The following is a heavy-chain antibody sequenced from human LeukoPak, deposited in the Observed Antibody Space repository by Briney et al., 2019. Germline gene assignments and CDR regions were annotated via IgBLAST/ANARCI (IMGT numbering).Heavy chain of an antibody. CDR2: INTDGSNT. Sequence: QAGGSLRLSCAASGFTFSDSLMHWVRQAPGKGLMWVSRINTDGSNTNYADSVKGRFTISRDNAKSTLYLQMNSLRADDTAVYYCARGGYTSSWYLYYYMDVWGKGTTVTVSS. D-gene: IGHD6-13*01. J-gene: IGHJ6*03. V-gene: IGHV3-74*01. CDR1: GFTFSDSL. CDR3: ARGGYTSSWYLYYYMDV.